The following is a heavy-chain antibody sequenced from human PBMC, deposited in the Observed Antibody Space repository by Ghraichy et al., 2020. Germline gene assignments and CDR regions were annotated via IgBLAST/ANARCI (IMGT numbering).Heavy chain of an antibody. J-gene: IGHJ4*02. CDR2: ISYDGSNK. CDR1: GFTFSSYA. CDR3: ARGKYSYGYYYFDY. Sequence: GGSLRLSCAASGFTFSSYAMNWVRQAPGKGLEWVAVISYDGSNKYYADSVRGRFTISRDNSENTLYLQMNSLRAEDTAVYYCARGKYSYGYYYFDYWGQGTLVTVSS. D-gene: IGHD5-18*01. V-gene: IGHV3-30*04.